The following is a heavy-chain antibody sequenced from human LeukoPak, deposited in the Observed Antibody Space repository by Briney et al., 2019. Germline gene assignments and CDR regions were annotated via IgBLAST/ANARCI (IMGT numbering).Heavy chain of an antibody. CDR1: GFTFDDYG. V-gene: IGHV3-23*01. CDR2: ISGSGDRT. J-gene: IGHJ4*02. D-gene: IGHD3-22*01. CDR3: AKLLYYYDSSQPY. Sequence: PGGSLRLSCAASGFTFDDYGMSWVRQAPGKGLEWVSTISGSGDRTYYADSVKGRFTISRDNSKNTLFLHMDSLRAEDTAVYSCAKLLYYYDSSQPYWGQGTLVTVSS.